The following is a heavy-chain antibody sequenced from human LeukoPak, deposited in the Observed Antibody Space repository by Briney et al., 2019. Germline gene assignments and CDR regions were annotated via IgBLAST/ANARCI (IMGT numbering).Heavy chain of an antibody. D-gene: IGHD2-2*01. CDR2: IYTSGST. J-gene: IGHJ6*03. CDR1: AGSISSYY. V-gene: IGHV4-4*07. CDR3: ASGPVCSSTSRLGYYYYYMDV. Sequence: PSETLSLTCIVSAGSISSYYWSWIRQPAGKGLEWIGRIYTSGSTNYNPSLKSRVTMSVDTSKNQFSLKMSSVTAADTAVYYCASGPVCSSTSRLGYYYYYMDVWGKGTTVTVSS.